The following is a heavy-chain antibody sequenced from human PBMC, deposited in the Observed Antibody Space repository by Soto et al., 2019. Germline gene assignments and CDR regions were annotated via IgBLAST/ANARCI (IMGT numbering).Heavy chain of an antibody. CDR2: IIPMFGTA. CDR3: ASGIQLWLRRINNGYSG. J-gene: IGHJ4*02. D-gene: IGHD5-18*01. V-gene: IGHV1-69*12. CDR1: GGTFSTYA. Sequence: QVQLVQSGAEVNKPESSVKVSCKAPGGTFSTYAISWVRQAPGQGLEWMGGIIPMFGTANYAQRFQHRVTISADESTNTVYMELSRLRSEATAVYFCASGIQLWLRRINNGYSGWGQGTLVTVSS.